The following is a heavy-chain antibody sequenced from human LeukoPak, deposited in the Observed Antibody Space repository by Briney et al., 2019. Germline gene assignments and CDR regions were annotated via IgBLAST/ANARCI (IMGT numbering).Heavy chain of an antibody. J-gene: IGHJ4*02. D-gene: IGHD6-13*01. Sequence: SGPALVKPTQTLTLTCTFSGFSLSTSGMRVSWIRQPPGKALEWLARLDWDDDKFYSTSLKTRLTISKDTSKNQVVLTMTNMDPVDTATYYCARMHIAAAGTGFDYWGQGTLVTVSS. CDR1: GFSLSTSGMR. CDR2: LDWDDDK. V-gene: IGHV2-70*04. CDR3: ARMHIAAAGTGFDY.